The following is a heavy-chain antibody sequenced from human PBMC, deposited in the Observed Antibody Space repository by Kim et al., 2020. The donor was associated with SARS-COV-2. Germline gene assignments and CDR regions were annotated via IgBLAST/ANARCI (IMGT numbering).Heavy chain of an antibody. Sequence: ASVKVSCKISGYTLTNYIVHWVRQAPGQSLEWLGWINTGTGDTRYSQRFQGRGTITRGTSANTAYMELRGLRSEDTAVYYCAGGDNTRTQSTMLRGPPFDCWGQGTLVTVSS. CDR2: INTGTGDT. D-gene: IGHD3-10*01. CDR3: AGGDNTRTQSTMLRGPPFDC. V-gene: IGHV1-3*04. J-gene: IGHJ4*02. CDR1: GYTLTNYI.